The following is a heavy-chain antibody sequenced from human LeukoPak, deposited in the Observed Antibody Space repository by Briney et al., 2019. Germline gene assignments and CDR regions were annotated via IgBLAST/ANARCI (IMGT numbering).Heavy chain of an antibody. D-gene: IGHD1-26*01. V-gene: IGHV1-18*01. CDR1: GYTFTNYG. J-gene: IGHJ4*02. Sequence: GASVKVSCKASGYTFTNYGITWVRQPPAQGLEWMGWISAYNGNINYAQNLQGRVTMTTDTSTSTAYMELRSLRSDDTAVYYCARDYYSGSYYGDYWGQGTLVTVSS. CDR3: ARDYYSGSYYGDY. CDR2: ISAYNGNI.